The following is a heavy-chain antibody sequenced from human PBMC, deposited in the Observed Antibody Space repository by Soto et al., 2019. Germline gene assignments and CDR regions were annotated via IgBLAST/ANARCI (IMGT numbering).Heavy chain of an antibody. CDR3: ARVRAFSFAY. CDR2: ISGSSSYI. CDR1: EFTFGDYN. D-gene: IGHD3-3*02. J-gene: IGHJ4*02. Sequence: EVQLVESGGGLVKPGGSLRLSCAASEFTFGDYNMNWVRQAPGKGLEWVSSISGSSSYIFYADSVKGRFTISRDNVNTSLHVQMMGLKAEDTAVYFCARVRAFSFAYWGQGALVTVSS. V-gene: IGHV3-21*01.